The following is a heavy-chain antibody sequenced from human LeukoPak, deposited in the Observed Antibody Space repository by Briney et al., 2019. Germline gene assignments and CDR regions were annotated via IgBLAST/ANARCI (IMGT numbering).Heavy chain of an antibody. CDR1: GDSVSSNSVT. D-gene: IGHD1-26*01. Sequence: SQTLSLTCAISGDSVSSNSVTWNWIRQSPSRGLEWLGRTYYRSKWYNDYAVSVKGRITINPDTAKNQFSLHLNSVTPEDTAVYYCARDGKWNYWGQGTLVTVSS. V-gene: IGHV6-1*01. J-gene: IGHJ4*02. CDR2: TYYRSKWYN. CDR3: ARDGKWNY.